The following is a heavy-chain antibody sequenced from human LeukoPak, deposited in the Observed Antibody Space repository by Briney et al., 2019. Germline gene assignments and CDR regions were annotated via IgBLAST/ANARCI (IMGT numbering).Heavy chain of an antibody. CDR2: VIGGGGST. D-gene: IGHD3-22*01. J-gene: IGHJ4*02. CDR1: GFTFGSYA. Sequence: PGGSLRLSFAASGFTFGSYAMSWVRQAPGKGLEWVSSVIGGGGSTYYADSVKGRFTISRDNSKSTLFLQMNSLRAEDTAVYYCAKSSYYDSSGYYREYYFDYWGQGTLVTVSS. CDR3: AKSSYYDSSGYYREYYFDY. V-gene: IGHV3-23*01.